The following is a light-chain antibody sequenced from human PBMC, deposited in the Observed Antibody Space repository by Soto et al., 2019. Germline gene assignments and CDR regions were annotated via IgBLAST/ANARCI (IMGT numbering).Light chain of an antibody. CDR3: QQYGSAPEM. V-gene: IGKV3-20*01. CDR1: QSVRNNY. CDR2: AAS. J-gene: IGKJ1*01. Sequence: EIVLTQSPGTLSLSPGERATLSCRASQSVRNNYVAWYQQKPGQAPRLLIYAASSRATGIPDRISGRGSGTDFTLTISRLEPEDFAVYYCQQYGSAPEMFGQGTKVEL.